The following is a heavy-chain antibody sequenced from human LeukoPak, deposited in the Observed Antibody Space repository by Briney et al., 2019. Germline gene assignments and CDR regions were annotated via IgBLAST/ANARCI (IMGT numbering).Heavy chain of an antibody. CDR3: ARAYYDILTGYPETPDYDY. D-gene: IGHD3-9*01. Sequence: ASVKVSCKASGYTFTSCGISWVRQAPGQGLEWMGWISGYNGNTNYAQKLQGRVTMTTDTSTSTAYMELRSLTSDDTAVYYCARAYYDILTGYPETPDYDYWGQGTLVTVSS. CDR2: ISGYNGNT. J-gene: IGHJ4*02. CDR1: GYTFTSCG. V-gene: IGHV1-18*01.